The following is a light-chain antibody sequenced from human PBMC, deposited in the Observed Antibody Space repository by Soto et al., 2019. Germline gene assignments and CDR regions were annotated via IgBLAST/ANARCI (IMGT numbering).Light chain of an antibody. V-gene: IGKV4-1*01. CDR1: QTILHTSDNRNY. CDR3: QQYYTTPLT. CDR2: WAS. Sequence: DIVMTQSPDSLAVSLGERATINCKSTQTILHTSDNRNYLAWYQHKPGQSPKLLIYWASTRAFGVPDRFSGGGSETDFTLTISSLQAEDVAVYYCQQYYTTPLTFGHGTKVEIK. J-gene: IGKJ3*01.